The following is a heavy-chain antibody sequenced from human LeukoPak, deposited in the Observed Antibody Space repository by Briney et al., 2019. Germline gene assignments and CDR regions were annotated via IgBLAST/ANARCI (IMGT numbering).Heavy chain of an antibody. V-gene: IGHV3-23*01. CDR1: GFTFSSYA. D-gene: IGHD1-26*01. CDR3: AKRYSGSSGMYNFDY. Sequence: GGSLRLSCAASGFTFSSYAMTWVRQPPGKGLEGVSSITGSTGSTYYADSVKGRFTISRDNSKNTLYLQMNSLRAEDTAVYYCAKRYSGSSGMYNFDYWGQGTLVTVSS. J-gene: IGHJ4*02. CDR2: ITGSTGST.